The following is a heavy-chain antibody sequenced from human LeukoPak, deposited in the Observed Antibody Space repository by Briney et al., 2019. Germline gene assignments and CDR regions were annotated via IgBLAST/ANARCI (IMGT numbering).Heavy chain of an antibody. CDR3: ARVLVGPYWFDP. CDR2: IYTSGST. CDR1: GGSISSGSYY. Sequence: PSQTLSLTCTVSGGSISSGSYYWSWIRQPAGKGLEWIGRIYTSGSTNYNPSLKSRVTISVDTSKNQFSLKLSSVTAADTAAYYCARVLVGPYWFDPWGQGTLVTVSS. V-gene: IGHV4-61*02. J-gene: IGHJ5*02. D-gene: IGHD2-8*02.